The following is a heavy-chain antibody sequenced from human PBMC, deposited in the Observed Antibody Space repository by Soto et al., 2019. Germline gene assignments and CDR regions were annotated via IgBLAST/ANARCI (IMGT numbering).Heavy chain of an antibody. CDR2: ISGSSGSI. J-gene: IGHJ6*03. CDR3: AKGSSSNYYYYMDV. CDR1: GFTFSSYA. V-gene: IGHV3-23*01. Sequence: PVGSLRLSCAASGFTFSSYAMSCVRQAPGKGLEWVSAISGSSGSIDYADSVKGRFTISRDNAKNSLYLQMNSLRAEDTALYYCAKGSSSNYYYYMDVWGKGTTVTVS. D-gene: IGHD6-6*01.